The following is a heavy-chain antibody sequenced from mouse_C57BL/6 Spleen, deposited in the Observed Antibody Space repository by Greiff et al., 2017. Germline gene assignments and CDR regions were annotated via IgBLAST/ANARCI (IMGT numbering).Heavy chain of an antibody. CDR3: ARGLRVPDV. D-gene: IGHD1-1*01. V-gene: IGHV1-64*01. CDR1: GYTFTSYW. Sequence: QVQLQQPGAELVKPGASVKLSCKASGYTFTSYWMHWVKQRPGQGLEWIGMIHPNSGSTNSNEKFKSKATLTVDKSSSTAYMQLSSLTSEDSAVYYCARGLRVPDVWGTGTTVTVSS. J-gene: IGHJ1*03. CDR2: IHPNSGST.